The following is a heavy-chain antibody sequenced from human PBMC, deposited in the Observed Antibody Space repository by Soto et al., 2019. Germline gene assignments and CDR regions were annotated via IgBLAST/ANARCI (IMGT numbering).Heavy chain of an antibody. Sequence: ASVKVSCKASGYTFPSYYMHWVRQAPGQGLEWMGIINPSGGSTSYAQKFQGRVTMTRDTSTSTVYMELSSLRSEDTAVYYCARGGPTYFDWSRRYGMDVWGQGTTVTVSS. CDR3: ARGGPTYFDWSRRYGMDV. CDR2: INPSGGST. J-gene: IGHJ6*02. D-gene: IGHD3-9*01. CDR1: GYTFPSYY. V-gene: IGHV1-46*01.